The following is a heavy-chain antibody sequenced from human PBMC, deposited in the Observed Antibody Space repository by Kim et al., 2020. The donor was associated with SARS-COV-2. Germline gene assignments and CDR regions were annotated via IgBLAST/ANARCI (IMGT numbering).Heavy chain of an antibody. CDR2: IIPIFGTA. D-gene: IGHD5-12*01. Sequence: SVKVSCKASGGTFSSYAISWVRQAPGQGLEWMGGIIPIFGTANYAQKFQGRVTITADESTSTAYMELSSLRSGDTAVYYCARGGYSGYDLGTDYWGQGTLVTVSS. J-gene: IGHJ4*02. CDR1: GGTFSSYA. CDR3: ARGGYSGYDLGTDY. V-gene: IGHV1-69*13.